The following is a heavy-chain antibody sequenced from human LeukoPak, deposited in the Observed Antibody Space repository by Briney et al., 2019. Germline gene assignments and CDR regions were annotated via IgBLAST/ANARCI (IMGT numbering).Heavy chain of an antibody. CDR3: ARVRGIHYLFDY. V-gene: IGHV1-2*06. J-gene: IGHJ4*02. D-gene: IGHD3-10*01. CDR1: RYTFIRYY. Sequence: ASVKVSCKASRYTFIRYYIHWVRQSPGQRRKWMGRINPNSGGTNHAQKFQGRVTMTRDTSSSTAYMELSRLRSDDTAVYYCARVRGIHYLFDYWGQGTLVTVSS. CDR2: INPNSGGT.